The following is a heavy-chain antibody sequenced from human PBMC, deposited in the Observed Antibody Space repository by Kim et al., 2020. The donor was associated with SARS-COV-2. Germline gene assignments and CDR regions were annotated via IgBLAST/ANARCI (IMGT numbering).Heavy chain of an antibody. D-gene: IGHD3-9*01. CDR3: AGDGTTGTKPGGFDY. V-gene: IGHV1-46*01. J-gene: IGHJ4*02. CDR1: GYTFTSYY. Sequence: ASVKVSCKASGYTFTSYYMHWVRQAPGQGLEWMGIINPSGGSTSYAQKFQGRVTMTRDTSTSTVYMELSSLRSEDTAVYYCAGDGTTGTKPGGFDYWGQGTLVTVSS. CDR2: INPSGGST.